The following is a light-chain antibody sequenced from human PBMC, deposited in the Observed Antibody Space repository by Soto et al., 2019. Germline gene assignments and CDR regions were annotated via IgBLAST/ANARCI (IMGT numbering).Light chain of an antibody. J-gene: IGKJ4*01. CDR2: VAS. V-gene: IGKV1-39*01. CDR3: QQSFTTPLT. Sequence: DIQMTQSPSSLSASVGDRVTITCRASQSVGRFLNWYQQKPGKAPTVLINVASTLRSGVPSRFSGSGSGTDFNLTINSLQPEDFATYFRQQSFTTPLTFGGGTKVDIK. CDR1: QSVGRF.